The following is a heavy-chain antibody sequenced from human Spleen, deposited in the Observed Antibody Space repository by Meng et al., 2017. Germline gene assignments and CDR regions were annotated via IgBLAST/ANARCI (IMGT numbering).Heavy chain of an antibody. J-gene: IGHJ6*02. CDR3: ARVLRYFDWLPYGLDV. D-gene: IGHD3-9*01. CDR2: INQDGSEK. Sequence: GESLKISCAASGFTFSSYWMSWVRQAPGKGLEWVANINQDGSEKYSVDSVKDRFTISRDNAKNSLYLQIYSLRAEDTAVFYCARVLRYFDWLPYGLDVWSQGTTVTVSS. V-gene: IGHV3-7*01. CDR1: GFTFSSYW.